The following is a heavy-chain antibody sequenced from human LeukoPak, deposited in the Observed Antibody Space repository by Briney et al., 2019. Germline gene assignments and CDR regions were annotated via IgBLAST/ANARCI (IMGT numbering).Heavy chain of an antibody. V-gene: IGHV3-23*01. CDR3: AKNWYQLLPTFDD. Sequence: GGSLRLSCAASGFTFSNYAMSWVRQAPGKGLEWVSTISGSAGSTYYAASVKGRFTISRDNSNYRLHLQMSSLRAEDTAVYYCAKNWYQLLPTFDDWGQGTRVTVSS. J-gene: IGHJ4*02. CDR2: ISGSAGST. CDR1: GFTFSNYA. D-gene: IGHD2-2*01.